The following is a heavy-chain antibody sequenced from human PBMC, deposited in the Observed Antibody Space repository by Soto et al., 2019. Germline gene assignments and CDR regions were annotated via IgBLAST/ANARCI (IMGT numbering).Heavy chain of an antibody. CDR3: ARARFTTVTTWWYFDY. Sequence: QVKLVKSGAEVKKPGASVKVSCTSSGYTFSNEYIHWLRQAPGQGLVWMGIINPSNGGTTNAQKFQGRVTMPRDTYTSTVSIELSSMISEDTAVYYCARARFTTVTTWWYFDYWGQGTLVTVSS. D-gene: IGHD4-17*01. CDR1: GYTFSNEY. CDR2: INPSNGGT. V-gene: IGHV1-46*01. J-gene: IGHJ4*02.